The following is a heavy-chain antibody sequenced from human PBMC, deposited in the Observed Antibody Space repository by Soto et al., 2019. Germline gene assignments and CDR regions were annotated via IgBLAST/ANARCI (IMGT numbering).Heavy chain of an antibody. Sequence: PSETLSLTXTVSGGSISSYYWSWIRQPPGKGLEWIGYIYYSGSTNYNPSLKSRVTISVDTSKNQFSLKLSSVTAADTAVYYCARARPLYYDILTGYYPAFDYWGQGTLVTVSS. V-gene: IGHV4-59*01. J-gene: IGHJ4*02. CDR3: ARARPLYYDILTGYYPAFDY. CDR1: GGSISSYY. D-gene: IGHD3-9*01. CDR2: IYYSGST.